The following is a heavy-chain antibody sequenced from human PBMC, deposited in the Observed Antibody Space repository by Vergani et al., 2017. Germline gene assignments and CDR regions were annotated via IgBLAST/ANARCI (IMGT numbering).Heavy chain of an antibody. CDR3: ASVPGSIVGVPAAIKADY. J-gene: IGHJ4*02. D-gene: IGHD2-2*01. Sequence: EVQLVESGGGLVQPGGSLRLSCAASGFTFSSYWMSWVRQAPGKGLEWVANIKQDGSEKYYVDSVKGRFTISRDNAKNSLYLQMNRLRAEDTAVYYCASVPGSIVGVPAAIKADYWGQGTLVTVSS. CDR1: GFTFSSYW. CDR2: IKQDGSEK. V-gene: IGHV3-7*01.